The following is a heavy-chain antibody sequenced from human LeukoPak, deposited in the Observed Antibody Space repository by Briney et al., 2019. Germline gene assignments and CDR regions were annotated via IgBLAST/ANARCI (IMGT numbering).Heavy chain of an antibody. CDR3: ARAVAGFDY. CDR1: GFTFNTYS. V-gene: IGHV3-48*02. Sequence: GGSLRLSCAASGFTFNTYSMNWVRQAPGKGLEWVSYISSSRSTIYYADSVKGRFTISRDNAKNSPYLQMNSLRDEDTAVYYCARAVAGFDYWGQGTLVTVSS. J-gene: IGHJ4*02. D-gene: IGHD6-19*01. CDR2: ISSSRSTI.